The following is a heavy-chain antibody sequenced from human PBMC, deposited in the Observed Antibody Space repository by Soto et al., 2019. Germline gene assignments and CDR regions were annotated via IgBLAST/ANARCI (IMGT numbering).Heavy chain of an antibody. J-gene: IGHJ4*02. CDR3: ASGVHYDSSGYYYVY. CDR1: GGTFSISA. V-gene: IGHV1-69*01. D-gene: IGHD3-22*01. CDR2: IIPLFGTA. Sequence: QVQLVQSGAEVKKPGSSVKVSCKASGGTFSISAIDWVRQAPGQGLECIGGIIPLFGTANYAQNFQGRITITADEATNTAYMELRSLRSEDTAVYYCASGVHYDSSGYYYVYWGQGTLVTVSS.